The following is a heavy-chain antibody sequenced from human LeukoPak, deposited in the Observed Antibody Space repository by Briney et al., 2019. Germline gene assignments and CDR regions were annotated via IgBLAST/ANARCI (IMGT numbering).Heavy chain of an antibody. D-gene: IGHD3-22*01. CDR1: GFTVSSNY. CDR3: ARVRVYYDSSGYKYNRFDP. CDR2: IYGGGST. V-gene: IGHV3-66*01. Sequence: GGSLRLSCAASGFTVSSNYMSWVRQAPGKGLEWVSVIYGGGSTYYADSVEGRVTVSRDNSTNTLYLQMNSLRAEDTAAYYCARVRVYYDSSGYKYNRFDPWGQGTLVTVSS. J-gene: IGHJ5*02.